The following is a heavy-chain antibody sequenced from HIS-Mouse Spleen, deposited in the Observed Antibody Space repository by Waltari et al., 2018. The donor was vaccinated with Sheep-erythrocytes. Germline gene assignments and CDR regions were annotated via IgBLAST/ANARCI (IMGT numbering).Heavy chain of an antibody. CDR3: AKQTLRRTYFDY. Sequence: SCAASGCTFSSYAMSWVRQAPGKGLEWVSAISGSGGSTYYADSVKGRFTISRDNSKNTLYLQMNSLRAEDTAVYYCAKQTLRRTYFDYWGQGTLVTVSS. D-gene: IGHD4-17*01. V-gene: IGHV3-23*01. CDR2: ISGSGGST. CDR1: GCTFSSYA. J-gene: IGHJ4*02.